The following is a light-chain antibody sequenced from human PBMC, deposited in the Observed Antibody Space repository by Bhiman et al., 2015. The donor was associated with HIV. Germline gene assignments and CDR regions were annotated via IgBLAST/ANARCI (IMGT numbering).Light chain of an antibody. CDR2: ETT. CDR1: SSNIGKNY. Sequence: QSVLTQPPSVSAAPGQNVIISCSGSSSNIGKNYVAWYQQLPGTAPKIVIYETTNRPSGIPARFSGSKSGTSATLGITGLQTGDEADYYCGTWDRSLSAGGVFGTGTKVTVL. CDR3: GTWDRSLSAGGV. V-gene: IGLV1-51*02. J-gene: IGLJ1*01.